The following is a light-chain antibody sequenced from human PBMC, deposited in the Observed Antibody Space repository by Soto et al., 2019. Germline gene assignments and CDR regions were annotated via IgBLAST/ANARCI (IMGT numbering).Light chain of an antibody. CDR3: QQRSNWPRLT. Sequence: EIVLTQSPATLSLSPGERATLSCRASQSVSSYLAWYQQKPGQAPRLLIYDASNRATGIPARISGSGSGTDFTITISSLEPEDFAVYYCQQRSNWPRLTFGGGTKVEIK. CDR1: QSVSSY. V-gene: IGKV3-11*01. CDR2: DAS. J-gene: IGKJ4*01.